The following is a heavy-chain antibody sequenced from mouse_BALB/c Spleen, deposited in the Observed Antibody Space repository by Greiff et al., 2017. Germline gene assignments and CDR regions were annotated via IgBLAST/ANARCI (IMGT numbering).Heavy chain of an antibody. CDR2: ISDGGSYT. CDR3: ARDRGGTDYFDY. CDR1: GFTFSDYY. Sequence: EVQLVESGGGLVKPGGSLKLSCAASGFTFSDYYMYWVRQTPEKRLEWVATISDGGSYTYYPDSVKGRFTISRDNAKNNLYLQMSSLKSEDTAMYYCARDRGGTDYFDYWGQGTTLTVSS. D-gene: IGHD4-1*01. J-gene: IGHJ2*01. V-gene: IGHV5-4*02.